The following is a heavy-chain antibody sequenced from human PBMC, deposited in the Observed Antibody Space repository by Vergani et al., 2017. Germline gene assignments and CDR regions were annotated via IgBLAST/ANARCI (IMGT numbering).Heavy chain of an antibody. CDR2: IYYSGST. D-gene: IGHD6-19*01. V-gene: IGHV4-59*01. Sequence: QAQLQESGPGLVKPSETLSLTCTVSGGSISSYYWSWIRQPPGKGLEWIGYIYYSGSTNYNPSLKSRVTISVDTSKNQFSLKLSSVTAADTAVYYCARTYSSGWQYFDAFDIWGQGTMVTVSS. CDR3: ARTYSSGWQYFDAFDI. J-gene: IGHJ3*02. CDR1: GGSISSYY.